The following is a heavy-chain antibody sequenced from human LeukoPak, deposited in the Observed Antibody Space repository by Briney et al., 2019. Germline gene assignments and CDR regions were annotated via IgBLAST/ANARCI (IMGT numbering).Heavy chain of an antibody. V-gene: IGHV3-30*18. D-gene: IGHD6-13*01. CDR1: GFTFSSYG. Sequence: PGRSLRLSCAASGFTFSSYGMHWVRQAPGKGLEWVAVISYDGSKKYCADSVKGRFTISRDNSKNTLYLQMNSLRAEDTAVYYCAKDGRYSSIDYWGQGTLVTVSS. CDR2: ISYDGSKK. CDR3: AKDGRYSSIDY. J-gene: IGHJ4*02.